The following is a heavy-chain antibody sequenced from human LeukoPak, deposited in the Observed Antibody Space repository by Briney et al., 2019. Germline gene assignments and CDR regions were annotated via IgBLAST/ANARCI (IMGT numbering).Heavy chain of an antibody. J-gene: IGHJ4*02. CDR3: ARDRSIAGATPYFDY. V-gene: IGHV1-46*01. CDR2: INPDGGST. Sequence: ASVKVSCKASGYTFTNYDMHWVRQAPGQGLEWVGVINPDGGSTTYAQKFQGRVTMTWDTSTSTVYMDLSSLRSEDPAVYFCARDRSIAGATPYFDYWGQGTLVTVSS. CDR1: GYTFTNYD. D-gene: IGHD1-26*01.